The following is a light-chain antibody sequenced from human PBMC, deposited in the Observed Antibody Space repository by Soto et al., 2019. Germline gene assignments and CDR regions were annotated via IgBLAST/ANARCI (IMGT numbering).Light chain of an antibody. V-gene: IGKV1-33*01. CDR3: QQYDNFPLT. Sequence: DIQMTQSPSSLSASVGDRVTITCQASQDIRKYLNWFQQKPGKAPKLLISDASTLETGVPSRFSGSGSATDFTLTISSLQPEDIATYYCQQYDNFPLTFGGGTKVEIK. CDR1: QDIRKY. CDR2: DAS. J-gene: IGKJ4*01.